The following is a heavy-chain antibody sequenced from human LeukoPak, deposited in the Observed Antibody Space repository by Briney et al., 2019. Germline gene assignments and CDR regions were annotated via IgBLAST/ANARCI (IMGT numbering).Heavy chain of an antibody. CDR1: GGSINSGNDY. CDR3: ARDDVVVAATDY. Sequence: SETLSLTCTVSGGSINSGNDYWSWIRQPAGKELEWIGRIYTSGSTNYNPSLKSRVTISVDTSKNQFSLKLSSVTAADTAVYYCARDDVVVAATDYWGQGTLVTVSS. CDR2: IYTSGST. V-gene: IGHV4-61*02. J-gene: IGHJ4*02. D-gene: IGHD2-15*01.